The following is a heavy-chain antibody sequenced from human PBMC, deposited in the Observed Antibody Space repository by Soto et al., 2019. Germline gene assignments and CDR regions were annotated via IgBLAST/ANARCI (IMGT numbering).Heavy chain of an antibody. Sequence: SETLSLTCTVSGGSISSSSYYWGWIRQPPGKGLEWIGSIYYSGSTYYNPSLKSRVTISVDTSKNQFSLKLSSVTAADTAVYYFARQFREGITIFGVAPVIDYWGQGPLVTVSS. J-gene: IGHJ4*02. CDR3: ARQFREGITIFGVAPVIDY. CDR1: GGSISSSSYY. D-gene: IGHD3-3*01. V-gene: IGHV4-39*01. CDR2: IYYSGST.